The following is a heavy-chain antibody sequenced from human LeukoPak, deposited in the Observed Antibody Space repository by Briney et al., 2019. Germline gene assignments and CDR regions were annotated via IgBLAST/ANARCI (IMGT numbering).Heavy chain of an antibody. V-gene: IGHV3-23*01. D-gene: IGHD1-26*01. CDR2: ISGRSDSI. J-gene: IGHJ6*02. CDR1: GFMFSSYA. Sequence: PGGSLRLSCAASGFMFSSYAMKWIRQAPGKGLERVSGISGRSDSIYYADSVEGRFTISRDYSKSTVDLQMNSLRAEDTAVYYCAREKWERHHCGVDVWGQGTTVTVSS. CDR3: AREKWERHHCGVDV.